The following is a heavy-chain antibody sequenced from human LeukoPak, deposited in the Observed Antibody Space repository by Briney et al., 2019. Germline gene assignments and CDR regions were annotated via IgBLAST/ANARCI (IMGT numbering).Heavy chain of an antibody. V-gene: IGHV3-53*01. D-gene: IGHD6-13*01. Sequence: GGSLRLSCAASGFTVSSNCMSWVRRAPGKGLEWVSHIYSGGSTYYADSVKGRFTVSRDNAKNTLYLPMNSLRAEDTAVYYCAKDGRYSSSWYPAYWGQGTLVTVSS. CDR2: IYSGGST. CDR3: AKDGRYSSSWYPAY. J-gene: IGHJ4*02. CDR1: GFTVSSNC.